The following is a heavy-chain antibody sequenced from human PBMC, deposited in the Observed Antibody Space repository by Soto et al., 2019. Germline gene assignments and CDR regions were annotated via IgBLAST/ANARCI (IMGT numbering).Heavy chain of an antibody. CDR3: ARGYCSGGNCYSGMDV. V-gene: IGHV1-69*13. J-gene: IGHJ6*02. CDR2: IIPISGTT. CDR1: GGTFSTHA. Sequence: SVKVSCKASGGTFSTHAIIWVRQAPGHGLEWMGGIIPISGTTYYTQKFQGRVTITADEPTSTAFMELSSLKSDDTAVFYCARGYCSGGNCYSGMDVWGQGTMVTV. D-gene: IGHD2-15*01.